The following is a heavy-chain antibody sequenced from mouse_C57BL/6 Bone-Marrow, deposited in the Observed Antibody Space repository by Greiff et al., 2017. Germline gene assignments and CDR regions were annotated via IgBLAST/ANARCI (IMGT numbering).Heavy chain of an antibody. V-gene: IGHV1-52*01. CDR3: ARCDYDGLYAMDY. Sequence: QVQLKQPGAELVRPGSSVKLSCKASGYTFTSYWMHWVKQRPIQGLEWIGNIDPSYSETHYNQKFKDKATLTVDKSSSTAYMQRSSLTSEDSAVYYCARCDYDGLYAMDYWGQGTSVTVSS. D-gene: IGHD2-4*01. J-gene: IGHJ4*01. CDR1: GYTFTSYW. CDR2: IDPSYSET.